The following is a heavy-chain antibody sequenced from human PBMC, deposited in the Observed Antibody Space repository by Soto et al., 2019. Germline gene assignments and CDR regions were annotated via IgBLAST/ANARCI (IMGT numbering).Heavy chain of an antibody. CDR2: IIPIFGTA. V-gene: IGHV1-69*01. D-gene: IGHD3-3*01. J-gene: IGHJ6*02. CDR1: GGTFSSYA. CDR3: ARVPNYDFWSGYRYYYYGMDV. Sequence: QVQLVQSGAEVKKPGSSVKVSCKASGGTFSSYAISWVRQAPGQGLEWMGGIIPIFGTANYAQKFHGRVTITADEATSTAYMELSSLRSEDTAVYYCARVPNYDFWSGYRYYYYGMDVWGQGTTVTVSS.